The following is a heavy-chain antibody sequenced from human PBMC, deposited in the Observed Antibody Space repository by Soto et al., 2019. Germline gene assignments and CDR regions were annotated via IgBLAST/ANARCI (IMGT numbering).Heavy chain of an antibody. V-gene: IGHV1-46*03. CDR2: INPSGGST. J-gene: IGHJ6*03. CDR3: ASAVVPAAMPYYYMDV. Sequence: VASVKVSCKASGYTFTSYYMHWVRQAPGQGLEWMGIINPSGGSTSYAQKFQGRVTMTRDTSTSTVYMELSSLRSEDTAVYYCASAVVPAAMPYYYMDVWGKGTTVTVSS. CDR1: GYTFTSYY. D-gene: IGHD2-2*01.